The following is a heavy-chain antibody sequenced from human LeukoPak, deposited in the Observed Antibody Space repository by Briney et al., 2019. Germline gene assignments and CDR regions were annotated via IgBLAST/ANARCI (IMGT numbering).Heavy chain of an antibody. V-gene: IGHV1-2*02. CDR2: INPNSGGT. Sequence: GASVKVSCKASGYTFTGYYMHWVRQAPGQGLEWMGWINPNSGGTNYAQKFQGRVTMTMDTSISTAYMELSRLRSDDTAVYYCARYSVVITVGTDAFDIWGQGTMVTVSS. CDR3: ARYSVVITVGTDAFDI. J-gene: IGHJ3*02. D-gene: IGHD3-22*01. CDR1: GYTFTGYY.